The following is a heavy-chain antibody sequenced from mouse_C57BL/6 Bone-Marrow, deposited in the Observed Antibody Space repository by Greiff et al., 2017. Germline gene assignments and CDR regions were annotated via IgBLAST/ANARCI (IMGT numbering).Heavy chain of an antibody. CDR2: INPYNGGT. Sequence: EVQLQQSGPVLVKPGASVKMSCKASGYTFTDYYMNWVKQSHGKSLEWIGVINPYNGGTSYNQKFKGKATLTVDKSSSTAYMELNSLTSEDSAVYYCAREDYGTSDYWGRGTTLTVSS. J-gene: IGHJ2*01. CDR1: GYTFTDYY. CDR3: AREDYGTSDY. V-gene: IGHV1-19*01. D-gene: IGHD2-1*01.